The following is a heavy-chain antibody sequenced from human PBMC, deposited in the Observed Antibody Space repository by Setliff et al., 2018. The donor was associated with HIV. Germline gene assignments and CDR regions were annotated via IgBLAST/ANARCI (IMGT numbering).Heavy chain of an antibody. D-gene: IGHD3-16*01. J-gene: IGHJ3*02. Sequence: SETMSLTCTVSGGSISSYYWSWIRQPAGKGLEWIGRIYTSGSTNYNPSLKSRVTMSVDTSKNQFSLKLSSVTAADTAVYYCARDRPHYDYVWGSYTHGFDIWGQGTMVTVSS. V-gene: IGHV4-4*07. CDR3: ARDRPHYDYVWGSYTHGFDI. CDR2: IYTSGST. CDR1: GGSISSYY.